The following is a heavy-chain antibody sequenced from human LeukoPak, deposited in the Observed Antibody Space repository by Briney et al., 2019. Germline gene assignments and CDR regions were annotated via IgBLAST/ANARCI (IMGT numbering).Heavy chain of an antibody. Sequence: GGSLRLSCAASGFTFSNYVIYWVRQAPGQGLEWVTLIWYDGSNQHYADSVKGRFTISRDNSKNTLYLQMNSLRAEDAAVYYCAREGGSGSYSTFFDCWGQGTLVTVSS. V-gene: IGHV3-33*01. CDR2: IWYDGSNQ. D-gene: IGHD3-10*01. J-gene: IGHJ4*02. CDR1: GFTFSNYV. CDR3: AREGGSGSYSTFFDC.